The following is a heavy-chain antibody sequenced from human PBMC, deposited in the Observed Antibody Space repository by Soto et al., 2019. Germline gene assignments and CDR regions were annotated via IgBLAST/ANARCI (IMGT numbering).Heavy chain of an antibody. Sequence: ASVNVSCRASGYTFTSYAMHWVRQAPGQRLEWMGWINAGNGNTKYSQKFQGRVTITRDTSASTAYMELSSLRSEDTAVYYCARDIVVVPAAHYYYYYGMDVWGQGTTVTVSS. J-gene: IGHJ6*02. CDR2: INAGNGNT. CDR3: ARDIVVVPAAHYYYYYGMDV. CDR1: GYTFTSYA. V-gene: IGHV1-3*01. D-gene: IGHD2-2*01.